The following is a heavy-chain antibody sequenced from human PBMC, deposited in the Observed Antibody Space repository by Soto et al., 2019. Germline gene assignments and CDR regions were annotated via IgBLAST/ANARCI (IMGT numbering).Heavy chain of an antibody. D-gene: IGHD6-25*01. CDR1: GGSITRSSYF. Sequence: LSLTCIVSGGSITRSSYFWGWVRQPPGKGLEWIGTIYFTGNAYYTPSHKSRLTMSTDTSKNEFSLRLNSVTAADTAVYYCAGQTFTIAAASYGRSNWFDPWGPGTLVTVSS. J-gene: IGHJ5*02. V-gene: IGHV4-39*01. CDR3: AGQTFTIAAASYGRSNWFDP. CDR2: IYFTGNA.